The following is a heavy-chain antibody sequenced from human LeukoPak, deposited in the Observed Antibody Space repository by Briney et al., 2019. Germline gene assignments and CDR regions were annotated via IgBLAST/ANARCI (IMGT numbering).Heavy chain of an antibody. J-gene: IGHJ4*02. CDR1: GGTFSSYA. Sequence: ASVKVSCKASGGTFSSYAISWVRQAPGQGLEWMGGIIPIFGTANYAQKFQGRVTITADESTSTAYMELSSLRSEDTAVYYCARDQHRYSNYDDYWGQGTLVTVSS. V-gene: IGHV1-69*13. D-gene: IGHD4-11*01. CDR3: ARDQHRYSNYDDY. CDR2: IIPIFGTA.